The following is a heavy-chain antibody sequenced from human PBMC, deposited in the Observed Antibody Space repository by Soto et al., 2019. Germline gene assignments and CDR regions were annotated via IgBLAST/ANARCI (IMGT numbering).Heavy chain of an antibody. Sequence: ASVKVSCKASGYTFTSYDINWVRQATGQGLEWKGRMNPNSGNTGYAQKFQGSVTLTMNTSIITAYLELSSLRFEDTAVYYCARDTAMTNWFDPWGQGTLVTVSS. CDR3: ARDTAMTNWFDP. CDR1: GYTFTSYD. J-gene: IGHJ5*02. D-gene: IGHD5-18*01. CDR2: MNPNSGNT. V-gene: IGHV1-8*01.